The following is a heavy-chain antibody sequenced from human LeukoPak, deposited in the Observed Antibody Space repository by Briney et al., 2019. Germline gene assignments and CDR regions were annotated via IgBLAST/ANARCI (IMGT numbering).Heavy chain of an antibody. J-gene: IGHJ4*02. D-gene: IGHD6-13*01. Sequence: GGSLRLSCAASGFAFSRYWMTWVRQAPGKGLEWVSNIKQDGSDKNYVDSVKGRFTISRDNAKNSLYLQMNSLRAEDTAVYYCAKPPGSSSSVDYWGQGTLVTVSS. CDR1: GFAFSRYW. V-gene: IGHV3-7*01. CDR3: AKPPGSSSSVDY. CDR2: IKQDGSDK.